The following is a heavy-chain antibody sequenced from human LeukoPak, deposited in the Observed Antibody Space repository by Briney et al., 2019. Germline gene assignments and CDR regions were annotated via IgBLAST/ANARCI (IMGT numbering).Heavy chain of an antibody. Sequence: GGSLRLSCAASGFTFSSYAMSWVRQAPGKGLEWVSAISGSGGSTYYADSVKGRFTISRDNSKNTLYLQMDSLRAEDTAVYYCARLSFEGLRYFDYWGQGTLVPVSS. CDR2: ISGSGGST. J-gene: IGHJ4*02. V-gene: IGHV3-23*01. D-gene: IGHD4/OR15-4a*01. CDR3: ARLSFEGLRYFDY. CDR1: GFTFSSYA.